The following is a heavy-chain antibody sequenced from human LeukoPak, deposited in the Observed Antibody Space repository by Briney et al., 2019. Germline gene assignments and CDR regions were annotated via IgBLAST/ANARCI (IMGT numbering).Heavy chain of an antibody. Sequence: GGSLRLSCAASGFTFSSYAMHWVRQAPGKGLEWVAVISYDGSNKYYADSVKGRFTISRDNSKNTLYLQMNSLRAEDTAIYYCAREGPRGNSQFDYWGQGTLVTVSS. J-gene: IGHJ4*02. D-gene: IGHD2/OR15-2a*01. CDR3: AREGPRGNSQFDY. CDR1: GFTFSSYA. CDR2: ISYDGSNK. V-gene: IGHV3-30-3*01.